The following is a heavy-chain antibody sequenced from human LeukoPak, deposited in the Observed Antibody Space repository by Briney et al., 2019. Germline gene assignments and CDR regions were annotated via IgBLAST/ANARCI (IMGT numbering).Heavy chain of an antibody. CDR3: TTYRYNYGSTGYSYFDF. V-gene: IGHV3-15*01. CDR1: GLTFANTW. CDR2: IISKTSGGTT. J-gene: IGHJ4*02. D-gene: IGHD5-18*01. Sequence: PGGSLRLSCAASGLTFANTWMSWVRQAPGKGLEGVARIISKTSGGTTDYAAPVKGRFTISRDDSKTTLYLQMISLKTEDTAVYYCTTYRYNYGSTGYSYFDFWGQGTLVTVSS.